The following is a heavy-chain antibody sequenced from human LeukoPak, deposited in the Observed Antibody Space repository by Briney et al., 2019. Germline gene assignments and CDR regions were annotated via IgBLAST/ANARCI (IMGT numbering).Heavy chain of an antibody. CDR3: ARITYDFWSGYYMPDDP. J-gene: IGHJ5*02. Sequence: ASVKVSCKASGYTFTSYYMRWVRQAPGQGLEWMGIINPSGGSTSYAQKFQGRVTMTRDTSTSTVYMELSSLRSDDTAVYYCARITYDFWSGYYMPDDPWGQGTLVTVSS. D-gene: IGHD3-3*01. V-gene: IGHV1-46*01. CDR1: GYTFTSYY. CDR2: INPSGGST.